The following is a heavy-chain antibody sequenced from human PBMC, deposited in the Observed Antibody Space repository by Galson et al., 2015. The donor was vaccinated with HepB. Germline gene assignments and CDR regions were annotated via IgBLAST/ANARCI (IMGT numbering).Heavy chain of an antibody. V-gene: IGHV3-30-3*01. J-gene: IGHJ2*01. CDR2: VSYDGSKK. CDR3: ERGGTGLYWYFDL. D-gene: IGHD7-27*01. CDR1: GFTFTSCA. Sequence: SLRLSCAASGFTFTSCAMHWVRQAPGKGLEWVAVVSYDGSKKSYADSVKGRFTISRDNSKNTLYLQMNNLTVEDTAVYYCERGGTGLYWYFDLWGRGTLVIVSS.